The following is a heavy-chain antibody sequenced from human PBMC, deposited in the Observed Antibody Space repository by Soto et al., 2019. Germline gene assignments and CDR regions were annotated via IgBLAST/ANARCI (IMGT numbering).Heavy chain of an antibody. CDR2: ISAYNGNT. D-gene: IGHD3-22*01. V-gene: IGHV1-18*01. Sequence: QVQLVQSGAEVYKPGASVEVSCKASGYTFPSYGFSWVRQAPGQGLEWMGWISAYNGNTNYAQKLQGRVTMTTDTSTSTAYMELRSLRSDDTAVYYCARDLGFDSSGEPLDYWGQGTLVTVSS. CDR3: ARDLGFDSSGEPLDY. CDR1: GYTFPSYG. J-gene: IGHJ4*02.